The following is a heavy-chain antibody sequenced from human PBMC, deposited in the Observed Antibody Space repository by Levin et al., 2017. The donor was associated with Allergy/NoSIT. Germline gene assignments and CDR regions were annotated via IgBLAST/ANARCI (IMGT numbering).Heavy chain of an antibody. J-gene: IGHJ2*01. D-gene: IGHD7-27*01. V-gene: IGHV4-30-4*01. CDR2: IYYSGST. Sequence: SETLSLTCTVSGGSISSGDYYWSWIRQPPGKGLEWIGYIYYSGSTYYNPSLKRRVTISVDTSKNQFSLKLSSVTAADTAVYYCASATNWDTPNWYFDLWGRGTLVTVSS. CDR1: GGSISSGDYY. CDR3: ASATNWDTPNWYFDL.